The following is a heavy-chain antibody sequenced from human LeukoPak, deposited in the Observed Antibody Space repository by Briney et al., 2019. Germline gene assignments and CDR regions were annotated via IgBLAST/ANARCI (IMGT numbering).Heavy chain of an antibody. J-gene: IGHJ4*02. CDR2: IYNSGIT. CDR3: AKGGSPDE. Sequence: GGSLRLSCAASGFTFSGSVMEWVRQAPGRGLEWVSIIYNSGITYYGDSVKGRFTISRDISRNTVYLQMNNLRVDDTAVYYCAKGGSPDEWGQGTLVTVSS. CDR1: GFTFSGSV. V-gene: IGHV3-66*01. D-gene: IGHD6-13*01.